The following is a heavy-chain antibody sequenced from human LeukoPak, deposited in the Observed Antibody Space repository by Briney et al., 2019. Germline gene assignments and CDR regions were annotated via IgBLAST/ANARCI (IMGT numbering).Heavy chain of an antibody. D-gene: IGHD3-22*01. CDR3: ARDGQEDYYDSSGYSPPTS. Sequence: GGSLRLSCAASGFTFSSYAMSWVRQAPGKGLEWVSSISSSSSYIYYADSVKGRFTISRDNAKNSLYLQMNSLRAEDTAVYYCARDGQEDYYDSSGYSPPTSWGQGTLVTVSS. CDR1: GFTFSSYA. J-gene: IGHJ4*02. V-gene: IGHV3-21*01. CDR2: ISSSSSYI.